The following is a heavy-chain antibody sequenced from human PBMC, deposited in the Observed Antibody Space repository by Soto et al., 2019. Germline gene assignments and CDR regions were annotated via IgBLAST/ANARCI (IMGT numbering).Heavy chain of an antibody. CDR2: ISSNSAYI. CDR1: GFTFSRYS. D-gene: IGHD6-19*01. Sequence: PGGSLRLSCAASGFTFSRYSMNWVRQAPGKGLEWVSTISSNSAYIYYTDSVKGRFTISRDNARNLMHLQMDSLRAEDTAVYYCARVAVAGTFDYWGQGTLVTVSS. J-gene: IGHJ4*02. V-gene: IGHV3-21*01. CDR3: ARVAVAGTFDY.